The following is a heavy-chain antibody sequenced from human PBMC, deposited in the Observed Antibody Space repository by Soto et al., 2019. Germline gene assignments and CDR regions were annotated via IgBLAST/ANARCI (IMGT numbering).Heavy chain of an antibody. CDR1: GDSISSPDYY. D-gene: IGHD3-16*01. Sequence: SETLSLTCTVSGDSISSPDYYWSWIRQAPGKGLELIGCVYYRGSIYYTPSFESRVSISIDTSKNQFSLRLTSVTAADSAVYFCARVTFTPNWFDSWGQGILVTVSS. CDR3: ARVTFTPNWFDS. J-gene: IGHJ5*01. CDR2: VYYRGSI. V-gene: IGHV4-30-4*01.